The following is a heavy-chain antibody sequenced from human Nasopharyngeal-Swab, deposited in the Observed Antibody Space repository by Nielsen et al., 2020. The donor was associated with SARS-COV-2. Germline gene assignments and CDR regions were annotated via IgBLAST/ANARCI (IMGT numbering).Heavy chain of an antibody. Sequence: SVTVSCMASRCTFSSYAIRWVRQAPGQGLEWLGGIIHIFGTANYAQKFQGRVTITADESTSTAYMELSSLRSEVTAVYYCARGDTGKYYYGSGSYSFDYWGQGTLVTVSS. CDR2: IIHIFGTA. CDR1: RCTFSSYA. V-gene: IGHV1-69*13. D-gene: IGHD3-10*01. CDR3: ARGDTGKYYYGSGSYSFDY. J-gene: IGHJ4*02.